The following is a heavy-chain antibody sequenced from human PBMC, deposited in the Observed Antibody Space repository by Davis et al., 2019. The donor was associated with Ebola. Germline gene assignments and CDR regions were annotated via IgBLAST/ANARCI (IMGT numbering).Heavy chain of an antibody. CDR2: IGSDSNHI. V-gene: IGHV3-69-1*01. CDR3: ARELFVRAYYHVN. J-gene: IGHJ4*02. CDR1: GFTFSDYY. Sequence: GGSLRLSCAASGFTFSDYYMTWVRQAPGKGLEWVSSIGSDSNHIEYADSVRGRFTISRDDAKNSVFLHMNSLRVEDTAVYFCARELFVRAYYHVNWGQGTLVSVSP. D-gene: IGHD3-22*01.